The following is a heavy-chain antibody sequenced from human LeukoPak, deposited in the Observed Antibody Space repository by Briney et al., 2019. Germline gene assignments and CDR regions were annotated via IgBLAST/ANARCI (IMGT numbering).Heavy chain of an antibody. CDR1: GFTLTSHW. V-gene: IGHV3-7*03. Sequence: RGCLRLSCAAAGFTLTSHWMSWVRQAPGEGRGWVGNIKQKGREKYYMDSVKGRFLLSTDHAKNSLYLQMNSLRAEDTAVYYCARDGELRYFDWLSLGNFDYWGQGTLVTVSS. CDR2: IKQKGREK. CDR3: ARDGELRYFDWLSLGNFDY. D-gene: IGHD3-9*01. J-gene: IGHJ4*02.